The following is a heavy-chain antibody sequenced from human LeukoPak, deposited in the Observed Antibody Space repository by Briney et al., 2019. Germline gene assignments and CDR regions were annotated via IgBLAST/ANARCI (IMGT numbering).Heavy chain of an antibody. J-gene: IGHJ4*02. CDR3: ARIPQAAIYTVPNFDY. CDR2: IRYDGYNK. Sequence: PGGSLRLSCAASGFTFSDFGFHWVRQAPGKGLEWLTFIRYDGYNKYYADSVKGRFSISRDNSKNTLYLEMDSLRVEDTAVYYCARIPQAAIYTVPNFDYWGQGTLVTVSS. CDR1: GFTFSDFG. D-gene: IGHD3-16*01. V-gene: IGHV3-30*02.